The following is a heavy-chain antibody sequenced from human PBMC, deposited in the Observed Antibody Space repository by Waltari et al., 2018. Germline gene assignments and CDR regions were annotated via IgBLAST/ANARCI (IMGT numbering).Heavy chain of an antibody. Sequence: QVQLVQSGAEVQKPGASVKVSCKTSGYTFTLYHIHWVRQAPGQGLEWMGWSHPSRGCTNYAQKFQGRVTMTRDTSMSTAYLELNSLTSDDTAVYYCAALPYISSSTSYWGQGTLVTVSS. V-gene: IGHV1-2*02. D-gene: IGHD6-6*01. CDR2: SHPSRGCT. CDR3: AALPYISSSTSY. CDR1: GYTFTLYH. J-gene: IGHJ4*02.